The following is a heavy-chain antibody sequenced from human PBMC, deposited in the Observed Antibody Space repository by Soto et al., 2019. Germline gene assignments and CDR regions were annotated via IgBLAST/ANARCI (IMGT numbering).Heavy chain of an antibody. CDR2: IYYRGST. CDR1: GGSISSHY. CDR3: ARDGREASGMDV. D-gene: IGHD1-26*01. Sequence: SETLSLTCTVSGGSISSHYWSWVRQAPGKGLEWIGHIYYRGSTSYSPSLRSRSTISVDTSNNQFSLKLNSVTTADTAVYYCARDGREASGMDVWGQGTKVTVSS. V-gene: IGHV4-59*11. J-gene: IGHJ6*02.